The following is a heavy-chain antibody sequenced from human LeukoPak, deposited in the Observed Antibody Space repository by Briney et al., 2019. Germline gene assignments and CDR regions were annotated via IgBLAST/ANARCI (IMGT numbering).Heavy chain of an antibody. CDR1: GPNYA. CDR3: VTRPPCSSTNCLHYFDY. D-gene: IGHD2-2*01. J-gene: IGHJ4*02. Sequence: GGSLRLSCAASGPNYAMTWVRQAPVKGLEWVSVTSGSGRTTYYADSVKGRFTVSRDTSRNTLYLQMNSLRAEDTAVYYCVTRPPCSSTNCLHYFDYWGQGTLVTVSS. V-gene: IGHV3-23*01. CDR2: TSGSGRTT.